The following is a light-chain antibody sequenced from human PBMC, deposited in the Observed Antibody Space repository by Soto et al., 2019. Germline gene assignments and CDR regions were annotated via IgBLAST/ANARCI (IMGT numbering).Light chain of an antibody. V-gene: IGKV3-15*01. CDR3: QQYNNWLIT. CDR1: QSLYNN. J-gene: IGKJ5*01. CDR2: GAS. Sequence: EIVLTQSPGTLSLSPGERATLSCRASQSLYNNYLAWHQQKPGQAPRLLIYGASTRATGIPARFSGSGSGTEFTLTISSLQSEDFAVYYCQQYNNWLITFGQGTRLEIK.